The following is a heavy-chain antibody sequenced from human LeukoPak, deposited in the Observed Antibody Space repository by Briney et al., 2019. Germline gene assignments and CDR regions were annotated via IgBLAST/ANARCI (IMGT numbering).Heavy chain of an antibody. Sequence: GGSLRLSCAASGFTFSSSAMSWVRQAPGKGLEWVSSISGSGSGGSTYYADSVKGRFTISRDNAKNSLYLEMNSLRAEDTAIYYCARGADNYGYTFDYWGQGTLVTASS. CDR2: ISGSGSGGST. CDR3: ARGADNYGYTFDY. D-gene: IGHD5-18*01. V-gene: IGHV3-23*01. CDR1: GFTFSSSA. J-gene: IGHJ4*02.